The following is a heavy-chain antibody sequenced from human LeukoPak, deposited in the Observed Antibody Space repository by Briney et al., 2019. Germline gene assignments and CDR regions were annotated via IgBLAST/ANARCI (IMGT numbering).Heavy chain of an antibody. CDR2: IKSKTDGGTT. D-gene: IGHD3-10*01. J-gene: IGHJ3*02. Sequence: GGSLRLSCAASGFTFSNAWMSWVRQAPGKGLDWVGRIKSKTDGGTTDYAAPVKGRFTISRDDSKNTLYLQMNSLKTEDTAVYYCTTDYDGSGRYPEGFDIWGRGTMVTVSS. CDR1: GFTFSNAW. CDR3: TTDYDGSGRYPEGFDI. V-gene: IGHV3-15*01.